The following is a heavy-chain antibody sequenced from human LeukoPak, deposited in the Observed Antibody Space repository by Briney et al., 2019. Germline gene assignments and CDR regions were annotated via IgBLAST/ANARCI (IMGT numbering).Heavy chain of an antibody. CDR3: ARGGYSSSSFCFDY. D-gene: IGHD6-13*01. CDR2: IYYSGST. V-gene: IGHV4-59*01. CDR1: GGSISSYY. J-gene: IGHJ4*02. Sequence: PSETLSLTCTVSGGSISSYYWSWIRQPPGKGLEWIGYIYYSGSTNYNPSLKSRVTISVDTPKNQFSLKLSSVTAADTAVYYCARGGYSSSSFCFDYWGQGTLVTVSS.